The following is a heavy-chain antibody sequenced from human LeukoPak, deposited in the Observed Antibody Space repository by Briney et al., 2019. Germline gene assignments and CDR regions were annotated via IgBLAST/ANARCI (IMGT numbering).Heavy chain of an antibody. CDR2: IYYSGST. V-gene: IGHV4-59*08. J-gene: IGHJ6*02. D-gene: IGHD3-3*01. CDR1: GVSISSYY. Sequence: SETLSLTCTVSGVSISSYYWSWIRQPPGKGLEWIGYIYYSGSTNYNPSLKSRVTISVDTSKNQFSLKLSSVTAADTAVYYCASTRFPYYYGMDVWGQGTTVTVSS. CDR3: ASTRFPYYYGMDV.